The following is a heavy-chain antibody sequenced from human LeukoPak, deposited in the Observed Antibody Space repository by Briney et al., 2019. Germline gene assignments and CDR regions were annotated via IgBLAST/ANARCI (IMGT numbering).Heavy chain of an antibody. CDR2: ISSSGSTI. CDR3: ARVEWELSYYFDY. CDR1: GLTFSSYE. J-gene: IGHJ4*02. Sequence: GGSLRLSCAASGLTFSSYEMNWVRQAPGKGLELVSYISSSGSTIYYADSVKGRFTISRDNAKNSLYLQMNSLRAEDTAVYYCARVEWELSYYFDYWGQGTLVTVSS. V-gene: IGHV3-48*03. D-gene: IGHD1-26*01.